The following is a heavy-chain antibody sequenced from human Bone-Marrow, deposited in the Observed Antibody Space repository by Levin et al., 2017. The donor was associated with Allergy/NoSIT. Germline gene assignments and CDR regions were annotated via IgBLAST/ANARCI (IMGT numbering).Heavy chain of an antibody. CDR2: ISYSGNT. CDR1: GGSITSGDYY. CDR3: ARVQGYYYYYMDV. J-gene: IGHJ6*03. Sequence: LRLSCTVSGGSITSGDYYWTWIRQHPDKGLEWIGYISYSGNTDSHPSLKSRVAISVDTSKNQFSLSLSSVTAADTAVYHCARVQGYYYYYMDVWGKGTSVTVSS. V-gene: IGHV4-31*03.